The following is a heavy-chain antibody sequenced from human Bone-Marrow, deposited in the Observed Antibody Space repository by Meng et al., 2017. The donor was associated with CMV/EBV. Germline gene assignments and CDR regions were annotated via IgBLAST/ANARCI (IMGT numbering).Heavy chain of an antibody. CDR2: INPNSGGT. CDR1: GYTFTGYY. V-gene: IGHV1-2*02. CDR3: AREREQQLVPDY. J-gene: IGHJ4*02. Sequence: VQRGQFGAEVKKHGASVKVSCKAPGYTFTGYYMHWVRQAPGQGLEWMGWINPNSGGTNYAQKFQGRVTMTRDTSISTAYMELSRLRSDDTAVYYCAREREQQLVPDYWGQGTLVTVSS. D-gene: IGHD6-13*01.